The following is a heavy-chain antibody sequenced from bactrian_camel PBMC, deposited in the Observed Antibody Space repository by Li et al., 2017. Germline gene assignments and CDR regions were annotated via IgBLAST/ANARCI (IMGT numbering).Heavy chain of an antibody. J-gene: IGHJ4*01. CDR3: ARVGAGSIATMDV. Sequence: VQLVESGGGSVERGGSLRLSCAASGHTFGRFCKAWFRQRPGRAREGVAAVHTGGSTFYADSVKGRFTISRDNAKNTLFLQLDSLETEDTAMYYCARVGAGSIATMDVWGQGTQVTVS. CDR1: GHTFGRFC. V-gene: IGHV3S1*01. CDR2: VHTGGST. D-gene: IGHD4*01.